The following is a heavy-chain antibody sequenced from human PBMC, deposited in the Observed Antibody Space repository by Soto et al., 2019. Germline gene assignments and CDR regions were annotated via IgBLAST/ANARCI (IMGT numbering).Heavy chain of an antibody. D-gene: IGHD6-13*01. J-gene: IGHJ4*02. CDR1: GFTFSGFD. CDR2: IGTAGDT. Sequence: PVGSLRLSCEASGFTFSGFDMHWVRQPTGKGLEWVSSIGTAGDTYYAVSVKGRFTISRDNAKNSLSLQMNSLRAGDMAVYFCAKSQEIGTHFFDSWGQGTQVT. V-gene: IGHV3-13*01. CDR3: AKSQEIGTHFFDS.